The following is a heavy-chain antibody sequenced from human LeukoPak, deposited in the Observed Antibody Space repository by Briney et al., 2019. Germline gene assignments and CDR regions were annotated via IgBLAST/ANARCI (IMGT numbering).Heavy chain of an antibody. Sequence: PGGSLRLSCAASGFTFSSYEMNWVRQAPGKGLEWVSYISSSGSTIYYADSVEGRFTISRDNAKNSLYLQMNSLRAEDTAVYYCARARIQLWLLDYWGQGTLVTVSS. J-gene: IGHJ4*02. D-gene: IGHD5-18*01. CDR1: GFTFSSYE. CDR2: ISSSGSTI. CDR3: ARARIQLWLLDY. V-gene: IGHV3-48*03.